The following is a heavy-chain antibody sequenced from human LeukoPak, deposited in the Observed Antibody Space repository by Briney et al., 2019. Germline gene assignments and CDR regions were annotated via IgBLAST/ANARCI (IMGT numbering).Heavy chain of an antibody. Sequence: ASVKVSCKVSGYTLTELSMHWVRQAPGKGLEWMGGFDPEDGETIYAQKFQGRVTMTRVTSTSTVYMDLSSLRSEDTAVYYCARDSDFQNWFDPWGQGTLVTVSS. CDR3: ARDSDFQNWFDP. V-gene: IGHV1-24*01. CDR2: FDPEDGET. CDR1: GYTLTELS. J-gene: IGHJ5*02. D-gene: IGHD3-3*01.